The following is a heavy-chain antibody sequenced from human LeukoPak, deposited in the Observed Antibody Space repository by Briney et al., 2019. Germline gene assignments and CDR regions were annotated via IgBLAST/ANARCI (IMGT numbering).Heavy chain of an antibody. CDR2: ISYDGSNK. CDR1: GFTFSSYA. Sequence: PGGSLRLSCAASGFTFSSYAMHWVRQAPGKGLEWVAVISYDGSNKYYADSVKGRFTISRDNSKNTLYLQMNSLRAEDTAVYYCAKGGSGYGDYAVDYWGQGTLVTVSS. CDR3: AKGGSGYGDYAVDY. D-gene: IGHD4-17*01. V-gene: IGHV3-30*04. J-gene: IGHJ4*02.